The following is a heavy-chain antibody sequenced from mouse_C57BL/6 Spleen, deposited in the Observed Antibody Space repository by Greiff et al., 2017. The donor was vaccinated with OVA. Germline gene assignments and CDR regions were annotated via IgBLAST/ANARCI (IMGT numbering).Heavy chain of an antibody. CDR1: GFTFSSYA. CDR2: ISSGGDYI. J-gene: IGHJ2*01. CDR3: TRDSDYPYFDY. Sequence: EVQLQESGEGLVKPGGSLKLSCAASGFTFSSYAMSWVRQTPEKRLEWVAYISSGGDYIYYADTVKGRFTISRDNARNTLYLQMSSLKSEDTAMYYCTRDSDYPYFDYWGQGTTLTVSS. V-gene: IGHV5-9-1*02. D-gene: IGHD2-4*01.